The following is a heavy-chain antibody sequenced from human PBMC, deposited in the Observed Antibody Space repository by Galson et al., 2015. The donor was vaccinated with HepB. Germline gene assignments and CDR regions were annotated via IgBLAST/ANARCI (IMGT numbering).Heavy chain of an antibody. D-gene: IGHD4-23*01. Sequence: SVKVSCKASGYTFTGYYMHWVRQAPGQGLEWMGWINPNSGGTNYAQKFQGWVTMTRETSISTAYMELSRLRSDDTAVYYCARARNDYGGYFDPWGQGTLVTVSS. J-gene: IGHJ5*02. CDR2: INPNSGGT. CDR1: GYTFTGYY. V-gene: IGHV1-2*04. CDR3: ARARNDYGGYFDP.